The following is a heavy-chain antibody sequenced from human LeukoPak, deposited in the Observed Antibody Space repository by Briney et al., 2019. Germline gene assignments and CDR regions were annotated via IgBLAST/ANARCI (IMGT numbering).Heavy chain of an antibody. D-gene: IGHD1-14*01. J-gene: IGHJ4*02. Sequence: GGSLRLSCAASGFTFSSYAMSWIRQAPGKGLEWVSSISGSAISTYYADSVKGRFTISRDNSRNTLYLQMNSLRAEDTAVYYCAKGGLTTPLHYWGQGTLVTVSS. CDR1: GFTFSSYA. CDR3: AKGGLTTPLHY. V-gene: IGHV3-23*01. CDR2: ISGSAIST.